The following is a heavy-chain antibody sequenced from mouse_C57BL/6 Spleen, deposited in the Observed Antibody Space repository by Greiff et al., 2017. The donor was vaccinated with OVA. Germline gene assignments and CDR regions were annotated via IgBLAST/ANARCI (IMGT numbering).Heavy chain of an antibody. CDR3: ARYDYDVYFDV. J-gene: IGHJ1*03. CDR1: GFTFSSYG. Sequence: EVMLVESGGDLVKPGGSLKLSCAASGFTFSSYGMSWVRQTPDKRLEWVATISSGGSYTYYPDSVKGRFTISRDNAKNTLYLQMSSLKSEDTAMYYCARYDYDVYFDVWGTGTTVTVSS. CDR2: ISSGGSYT. D-gene: IGHD2-4*01. V-gene: IGHV5-6*01.